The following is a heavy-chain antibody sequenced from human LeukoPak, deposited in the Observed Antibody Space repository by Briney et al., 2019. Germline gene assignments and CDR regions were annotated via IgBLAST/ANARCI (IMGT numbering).Heavy chain of an antibody. CDR3: ARDTMVRGVHRDSGLDI. D-gene: IGHD3-10*01. V-gene: IGHV3-30-3*01. CDR2: ISYDGSNK. CDR1: GFTFSSYA. J-gene: IGHJ3*02. Sequence: GRSLRLSCAASGFTFSSYAMHWVRQAPGKGLEWVAVISYDGSNKYYADSVKGRFTISRDNSKNTLYLQMNSLRAEDTAVYYCARDTMVRGVHRDSGLDIWGQGTMVTVSS.